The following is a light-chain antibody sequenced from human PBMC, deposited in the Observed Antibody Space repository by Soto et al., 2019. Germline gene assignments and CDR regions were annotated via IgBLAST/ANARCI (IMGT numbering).Light chain of an antibody. CDR1: QSVNSY. V-gene: IGKV3-11*01. CDR3: QQRSNWPIT. J-gene: IGKJ5*01. CDR2: DAS. Sequence: EIVLTQSPATLSLSPGERATLSCRASQSVNSYLAWYQQKPGQAPRLLIYDASNRATGIPARFSGSGSGTDFTLTISSLEPEDFAVHYCQQRSNWPITFGQGTRLEIK.